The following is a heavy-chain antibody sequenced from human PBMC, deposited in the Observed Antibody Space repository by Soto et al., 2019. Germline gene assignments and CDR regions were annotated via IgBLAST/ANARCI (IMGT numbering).Heavy chain of an antibody. V-gene: IGHV5-10-1*01. CDR1: EGNSVNHW. J-gene: IGHJ4*02. Sequence: FLRVSNRVSEGNSVNHWGSRVSKMPGKDLEWMGRIDPSDSYTNYSPSFQGHVTISVDKSITTAYLQWSSLKASDTAMYYCATTQDYDGCLDSWGQRTLVTVTS. CDR3: ATTQDYDGCLDS. D-gene: IGHD3-22*01. CDR2: IDPSDSYT.